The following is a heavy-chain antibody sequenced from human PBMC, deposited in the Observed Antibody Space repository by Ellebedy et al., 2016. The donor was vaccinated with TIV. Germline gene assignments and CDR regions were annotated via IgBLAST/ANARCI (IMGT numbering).Heavy chain of an antibody. V-gene: IGHV6-1*01. D-gene: IGHD5-24*01. CDR2: TYYRSKWYN. CDR1: GDSVSSNSAA. J-gene: IGHJ4*02. Sequence: SQTLSLTCAISGDSVSSNSAAWNWIRQSPSRGPEWLGRTYYRSKWYNDYAVSVKSRITINPDTSKNQFSLQLNSVTAADTAVYYCARVDGYNYANFNYWGQGTLVTVSS. CDR3: ARVDGYNYANFNY.